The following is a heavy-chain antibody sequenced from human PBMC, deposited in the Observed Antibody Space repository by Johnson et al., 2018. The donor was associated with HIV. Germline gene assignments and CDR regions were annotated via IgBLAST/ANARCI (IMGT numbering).Heavy chain of an antibody. D-gene: IGHD3-22*01. CDR1: GLTFSSYA. CDR3: AKDRIVVKRSGDAFDI. V-gene: IGHV3-30*04. Sequence: VQLVESGGGVVQPGRSLRLSCAASGLTFSSYAMHWVRQAPGKGLEWVAVISYHGSNTYYADSMRGRFTISRDNSKNILYLQMNSLRAEDMALYYCAKDRIVVKRSGDAFDIWGQVTMVTVSS. J-gene: IGHJ3*02. CDR2: ISYHGSNT.